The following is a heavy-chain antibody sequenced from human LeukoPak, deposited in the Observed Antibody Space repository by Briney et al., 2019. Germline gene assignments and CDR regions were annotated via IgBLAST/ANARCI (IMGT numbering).Heavy chain of an antibody. V-gene: IGHV3-30*02. D-gene: IGHD2-2*01. CDR1: GLTFSSYG. CDR2: IRYDGSKK. J-gene: IGHJ6*03. CDR3: AKDSYRCSSSSCPTYFYYMDV. Sequence: PGGSLRLSCAASGLTFSSYGMHWVRQAPGKGLEWVAFIRYDGSKKYYADSVKGRFTISRDNSKNTLYLQMNSLRAEDTAVYYCAKDSYRCSSSSCPTYFYYMDVWGKGTTVTVSS.